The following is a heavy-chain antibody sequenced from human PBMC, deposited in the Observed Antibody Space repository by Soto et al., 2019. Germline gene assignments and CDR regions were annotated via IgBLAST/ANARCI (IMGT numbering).Heavy chain of an antibody. CDR3: GKAIYYYASGSPDY. CDR1: GFTFSNYA. D-gene: IGHD3-10*01. CDR2: ISASGGST. J-gene: IGHJ4*02. V-gene: IGHV3-23*01. Sequence: GGSLSLSCATSGFTFSNYAMTWVRQAPGKGLDWVSGISASGGSTYHADSVKGRFTISRDSSKNTLYLQMNSLRAEDTAVYYCGKAIYYYASGSPDYWGQGTLVTVSS.